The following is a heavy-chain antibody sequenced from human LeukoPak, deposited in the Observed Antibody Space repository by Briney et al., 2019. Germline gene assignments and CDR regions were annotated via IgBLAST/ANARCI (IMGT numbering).Heavy chain of an antibody. J-gene: IGHJ4*02. CDR2: IYYSGST. CDR1: GGSFSGYY. V-gene: IGHV4-34*01. CDR3: ARGPTYQPIDY. D-gene: IGHD2-2*01. Sequence: QASETLSLTCAVYGGSFSGYYWSWIRQPPGKGLEWIGSIYYSGSTYYNPSLKSRVTISVDTSKNQFSLKLSSVTAADTAVYYCARGPTYQPIDYWGQGTLVTVSS.